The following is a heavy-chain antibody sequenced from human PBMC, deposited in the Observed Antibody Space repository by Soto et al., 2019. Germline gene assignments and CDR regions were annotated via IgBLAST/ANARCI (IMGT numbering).Heavy chain of an antibody. V-gene: IGHV1-3*04. J-gene: IGHJ4*02. CDR2: INTGNGDT. CDR3: ARGLTRLDY. Sequence: QVPLVQSGPEVKQPGASVRISCQASGYSFTHFEMHWVRQAPGQRVEWMGWINTGNGDTKYSQKFQGRVTFTRDTSASTAYLDLDGLTSDDTSFYFCARGLTRLDYWGQGTLVTVSS. CDR1: GYSFTHFE. D-gene: IGHD7-27*01.